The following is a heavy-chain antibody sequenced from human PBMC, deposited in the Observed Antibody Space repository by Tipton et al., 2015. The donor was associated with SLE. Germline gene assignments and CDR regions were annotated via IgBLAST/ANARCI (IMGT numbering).Heavy chain of an antibody. CDR2: IRYDGSNK. Sequence: GSLRLSCAASGFTFSSYGMHWVRQAPGKGLEWVAFIRYDGSNKFYADSVKGRFTISRDNSKNTLYLQMNSLRAEDTAVYYCAKGSKGRITIFGVVNPRDFCMDVWGQGTTVTVSS. J-gene: IGHJ6*02. V-gene: IGHV3-30*02. CDR1: GFTFSSYG. D-gene: IGHD3-3*01. CDR3: AKGSKGRITIFGVVNPRDFCMDV.